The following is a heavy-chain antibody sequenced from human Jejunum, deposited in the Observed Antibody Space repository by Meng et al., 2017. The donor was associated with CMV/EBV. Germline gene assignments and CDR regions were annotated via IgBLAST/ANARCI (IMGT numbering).Heavy chain of an antibody. CDR2: VYYGAAT. CDR3: ASLLGVVVAAAAP. CDR1: GGSITSGSYC. Sequence: SGGSITSGSYCWGWIRQPPGKGMEWIGTVYYGAATYYNPSVRGRVTMSIDTSRNQLTLKLKFVTAADTAVYYCASLLGVVVAAAAPWGQGTLVTVSS. D-gene: IGHD2-15*01. J-gene: IGHJ5*02. V-gene: IGHV4-39*06.